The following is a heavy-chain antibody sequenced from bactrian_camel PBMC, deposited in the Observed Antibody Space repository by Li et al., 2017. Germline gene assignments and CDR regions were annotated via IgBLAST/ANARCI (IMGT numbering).Heavy chain of an antibody. D-gene: IGHD6*01. V-gene: IGHV3S1*01. Sequence: VQLVESGGGLVQPGGSLRLSCAASGFTFSIYWMSWVRQAPGKGLEWVSAINEGGGSTYAADSVKGRFTISRDNAKNTLYLQLNSLKTSDAAMYYCANGGAVEYGGAWYEPPDNYWGQGTQVTVS. CDR3: ANGGAVEYGGAWYEPPDNY. CDR1: GFTFSIYW. CDR2: INEGGGST. J-gene: IGHJ4*01.